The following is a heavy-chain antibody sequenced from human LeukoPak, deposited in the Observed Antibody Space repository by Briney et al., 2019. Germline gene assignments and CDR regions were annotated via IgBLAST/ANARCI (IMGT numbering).Heavy chain of an antibody. J-gene: IGHJ5*02. D-gene: IGHD3-10*01. CDR1: GGTFSSYA. Sequence: ASVKVSCKASGGTFSSYAISWVRQAPGQGLEWMGGIIPISGTANYAQKFQGRVTITADKSTSTAYMELSSLRSEDTAVYYCAREGGSGSYFWFDPWGQGTLVTVSS. CDR3: AREGGSGSYFWFDP. CDR2: IIPISGTA. V-gene: IGHV1-69*06.